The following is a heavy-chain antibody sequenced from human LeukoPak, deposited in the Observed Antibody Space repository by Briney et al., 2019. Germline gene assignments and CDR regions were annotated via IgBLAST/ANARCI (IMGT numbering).Heavy chain of an antibody. D-gene: IGHD6-19*01. J-gene: IGHJ4*02. CDR1: GFTFSTYT. Sequence: GGSLRLSCAASGFTFSTYTMNWVRQAPGKGLEWVSSISTSSTIYYVDSVNGRFTISRDNSQNTLYLEMNSLTAEDTAVYYCAKELRSHTGWPFDYWGQGAMVTVSS. V-gene: IGHV3-48*01. CDR2: ISTSSTI. CDR3: AKELRSHTGWPFDY.